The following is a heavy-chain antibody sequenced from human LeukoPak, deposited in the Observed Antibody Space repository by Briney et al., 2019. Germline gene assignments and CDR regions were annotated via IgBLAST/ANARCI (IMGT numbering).Heavy chain of an antibody. V-gene: IGHV3-21*01. J-gene: IGHJ4*02. CDR1: GFTVSSNY. CDR2: ISSSSSYI. D-gene: IGHD3-22*01. Sequence: GGSLRLSCAASGFTVSSNYMNWVRQAPGKGLEWVSSISSSSSYIYYADSVKGRFTISRDNAKNSLYLQMNSLRAEDTAVYYCARGCHYYDSIGQDYFDYWGQGTLVTVSS. CDR3: ARGCHYYDSIGQDYFDY.